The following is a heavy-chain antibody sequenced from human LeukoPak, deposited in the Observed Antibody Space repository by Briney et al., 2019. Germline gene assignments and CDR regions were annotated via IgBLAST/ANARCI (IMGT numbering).Heavy chain of an antibody. CDR3: AIRYCSGRNCYFFDY. Sequence: GESLKISCKGSGYTFPSYRFGWGRQMPGKGLEWMGIIHPDDSDTRYSPSFQGQVTISADKSISTAYLQWSSLKASDTAMYHCAIRYCSGRNCYFFDYWGQGTLVTVSS. D-gene: IGHD2-15*01. CDR1: GYTFPSYR. J-gene: IGHJ4*02. V-gene: IGHV5-51*01. CDR2: IHPDDSDT.